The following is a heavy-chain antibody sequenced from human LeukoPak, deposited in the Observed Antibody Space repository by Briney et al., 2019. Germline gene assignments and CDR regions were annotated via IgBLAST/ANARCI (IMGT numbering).Heavy chain of an antibody. Sequence: ASVKVSCKVSGYTLTELSMHWVRQAPGKGLEWMGGFDPEDGETIYAQKFQGRVTMTEDTSTDTAYLELRSLRSEDTAVYYCARCGAAVTTHFSHWGQGTLVTVSS. CDR3: ARCGAAVTTHFSH. V-gene: IGHV1-24*01. J-gene: IGHJ4*02. D-gene: IGHD4-17*01. CDR1: GYTLTELS. CDR2: FDPEDGET.